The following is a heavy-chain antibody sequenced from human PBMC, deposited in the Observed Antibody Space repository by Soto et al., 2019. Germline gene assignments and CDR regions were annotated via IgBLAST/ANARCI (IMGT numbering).Heavy chain of an antibody. D-gene: IGHD3-22*01. Sequence: QVQLQQWGAGLLKPSETLSLTCAVYGGSFSGYYWSWIRQPPGKGLEWIGEINHSGSTNYNPSLKSRVTISVDTSKHQFSLKLSSVTAADTAVYYCARNKTYYYDSSGYSDFGFDPWGQGTLVTVSS. CDR3: ARNKTYYYDSSGYSDFGFDP. CDR1: GGSFSGYY. V-gene: IGHV4-34*01. J-gene: IGHJ5*02. CDR2: INHSGST.